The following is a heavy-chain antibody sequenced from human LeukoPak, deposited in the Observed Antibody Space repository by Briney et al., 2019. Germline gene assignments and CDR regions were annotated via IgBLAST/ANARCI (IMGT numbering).Heavy chain of an antibody. V-gene: IGHV3-11*03. CDR1: GFTFSDYY. J-gene: IGHJ4*02. D-gene: IGHD4-23*01. Sequence: GGSLILSCAASGFTFSDYYMSWIRQAPGKGLEWVSYISSSSSYTNYADSVKGRFTISRDNAKNSLYLQMNSLRAEDTAVYYCARSTTVVTPLDYWGQGTLVTVSS. CDR2: ISSSSSYT. CDR3: ARSTTVVTPLDY.